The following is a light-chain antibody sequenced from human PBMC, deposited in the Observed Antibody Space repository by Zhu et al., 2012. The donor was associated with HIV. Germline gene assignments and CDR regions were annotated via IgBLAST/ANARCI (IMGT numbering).Light chain of an antibody. CDR2: EAS. V-gene: IGKV1-5*03. CDR1: QDISNS. CDR3: QQYYTPSYT. Sequence: DIQMTQSPSSLSASVGDRVTITCRASQDISNSLAWYQQKPGKAPKLLIYEASSLETGVPSRFSGSGSGTEFTLTISSLQPDDFATYSCQQYYTPSYTFGQGRNCRSN. J-gene: IGKJ2*01.